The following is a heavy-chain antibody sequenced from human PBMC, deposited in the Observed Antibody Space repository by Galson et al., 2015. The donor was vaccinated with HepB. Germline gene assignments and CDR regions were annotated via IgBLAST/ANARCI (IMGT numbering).Heavy chain of an antibody. CDR3: ATGLLVPAAFIDY. V-gene: IGHV1-24*01. D-gene: IGHD2-2*01. CDR1: GFTLTELS. Sequence: SVKVSCKVSGFTLTELSMHWVRQAPGKGLEWMGGFDPEDGETIYAQKFQGRVTMTEDTSTDTAYMELSSLRSEDTAVYYCATGLLVPAAFIDYWGQGTLVTVSS. J-gene: IGHJ4*02. CDR2: FDPEDGET.